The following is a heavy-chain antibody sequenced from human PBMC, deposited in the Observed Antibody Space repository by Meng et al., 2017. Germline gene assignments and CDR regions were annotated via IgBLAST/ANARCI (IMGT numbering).Heavy chain of an antibody. CDR1: GYTFTSYG. V-gene: IGHV1-18*01. Sequence: ASVKVSCKASGYTFTSYGISWVRQAPGQGLEWMGWISAYNGNTNYAQKLQGRVTMTTDTSTSTAYMELRSLRSDDTAVYYCASRALTSSGWYRGGWFDPWGQGTLVTVSS. J-gene: IGHJ5*02. D-gene: IGHD6-19*01. CDR3: ASRALTSSGWYRGGWFDP. CDR2: ISAYNGNT.